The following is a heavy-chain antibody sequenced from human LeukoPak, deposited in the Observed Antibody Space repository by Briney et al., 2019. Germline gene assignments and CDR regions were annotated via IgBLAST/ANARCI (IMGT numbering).Heavy chain of an antibody. D-gene: IGHD3-16*01. J-gene: IGHJ4*02. V-gene: IGHV1-69*04. Sequence: SSVKVSRMPSRGTFSRYAISWVRPAPPQRLEWMGRIIPIIGTANYAQKFQGRVTITAEKSTSTAYMELSSLRSEDTAVYYCARDGELWGDYGGQGALVTVSS. CDR2: IIPIIGTA. CDR1: RGTFSRYA. CDR3: ARDGELWGDY.